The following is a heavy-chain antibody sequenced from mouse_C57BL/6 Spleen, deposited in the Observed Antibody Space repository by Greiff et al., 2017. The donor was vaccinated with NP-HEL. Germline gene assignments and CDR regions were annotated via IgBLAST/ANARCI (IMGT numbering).Heavy chain of an antibody. CDR1: GYTFTDYY. V-gene: IGHV1-26*01. CDR2: INPNNGGT. J-gene: IGHJ2*01. Sequence: VQLQQSGPELVKPGASVKISCKASGYTFTDYYMNWVKQSHGKSLEWIGDINPNNGGTSYNQKFKGKATLTVDKSSSTAYMELRSLTSEDSAVYYGARSLYYGSSYEGLDYWGQGTTLTVSS. CDR3: ARSLYYGSSYEGLDY. D-gene: IGHD1-1*01.